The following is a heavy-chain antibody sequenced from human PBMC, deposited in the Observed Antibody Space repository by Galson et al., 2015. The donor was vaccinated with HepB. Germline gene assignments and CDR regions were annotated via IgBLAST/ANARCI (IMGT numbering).Heavy chain of an antibody. V-gene: IGHV3-48*01. Sequence: SLRLSCAASGFTFSSYSMNWVRQAPGKGLEWVSYISSSSSTIYYADSVKGRFTISRDNAKNSLYLQMNSLRAEDTAVYYCARWGDTAYYYYYYGMDVWGQGTTVAVSS. CDR1: GFTFSSYS. D-gene: IGHD5-18*01. CDR3: ARWGDTAYYYYYYGMDV. J-gene: IGHJ6*02. CDR2: ISSSSSTI.